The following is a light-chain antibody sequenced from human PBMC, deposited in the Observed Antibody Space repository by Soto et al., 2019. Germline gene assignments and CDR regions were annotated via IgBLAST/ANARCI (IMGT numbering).Light chain of an antibody. CDR2: EAT. CDR1: SSNVGSYKL. J-gene: IGLJ3*02. Sequence: QSALTQPASVSGSPGQSITISCTGTSSNVGSYKLVSWYQQHPGKAPRLIIYEATKRPSGISHRFSGSKSDNTASLTISGLRAEDEAHYHCCSYAGSRTFVFGGGTKLTVL. CDR3: CSYAGSRTFV. V-gene: IGLV2-23*01.